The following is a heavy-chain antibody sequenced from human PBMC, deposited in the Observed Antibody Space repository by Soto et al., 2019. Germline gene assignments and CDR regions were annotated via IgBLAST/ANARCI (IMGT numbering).Heavy chain of an antibody. J-gene: IGHJ6*02. D-gene: IGHD3-10*01. Sequence: QVQLVESGGGVVQPGRSLRLSCAASGFTFSSYGMHWVRQAPGKGLEWVAVIWYDGSNKYYADSVKGRFTISRDNSKNTLHLQMPSLRTEDTAVDYCGRARSFGLDYYYGMDGWGQGTTVTVSS. V-gene: IGHV3-33*01. CDR2: IWYDGSNK. CDR1: GFTFSSYG. CDR3: GRARSFGLDYYYGMDG.